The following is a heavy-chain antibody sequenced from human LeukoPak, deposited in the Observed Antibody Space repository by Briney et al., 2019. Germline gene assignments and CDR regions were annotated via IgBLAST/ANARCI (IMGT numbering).Heavy chain of an antibody. CDR3: ARGIGDYGDSGFDY. D-gene: IGHD4-17*01. Sequence: ASVKVSCKASGYTFTGYYMHWVRQASGQGLEWMGWINPNSGGTNYAQEFQGRVTMTRDTSISTAYMELNRLRSDDTAVYYCARGIGDYGDSGFDYWGQGTLVTVSS. CDR1: GYTFTGYY. J-gene: IGHJ4*02. V-gene: IGHV1-2*02. CDR2: INPNSGGT.